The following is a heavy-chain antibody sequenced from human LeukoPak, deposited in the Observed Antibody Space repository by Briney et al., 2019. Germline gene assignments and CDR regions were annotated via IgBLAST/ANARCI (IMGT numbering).Heavy chain of an antibody. Sequence: GGSLRLSCAASGFTFSSCAMSWVRQAPGKGLEWVSALSGSGLNTYYADSVKGRFTISRDNSNNTLYLQMNSQRAEDTAVYFCAKDRIPMVRGATTFDPWGQGTLVTVSS. J-gene: IGHJ5*02. V-gene: IGHV3-23*01. CDR1: GFTFSSCA. D-gene: IGHD3-10*01. CDR2: LSGSGLNT. CDR3: AKDRIPMVRGATTFDP.